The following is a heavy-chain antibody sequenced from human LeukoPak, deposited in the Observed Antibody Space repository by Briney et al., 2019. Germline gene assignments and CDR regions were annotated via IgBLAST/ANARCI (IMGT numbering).Heavy chain of an antibody. CDR2: IYYSGST. J-gene: IGHJ4*02. CDR3: ARVNKITAGRAFDY. V-gene: IGHV4-61*01. CDR1: GGSISSSSYY. Sequence: SETLSLTCTVSGGSISSSSYYWSWIRQPPGKGLEWIGYIYYSGSTNYNPSLKSRVTISVDTSKNQFSLKLSSVTAADTAVYYCARVNKITAGRAFDYWGQGTLVTVSS. D-gene: IGHD1-14*01.